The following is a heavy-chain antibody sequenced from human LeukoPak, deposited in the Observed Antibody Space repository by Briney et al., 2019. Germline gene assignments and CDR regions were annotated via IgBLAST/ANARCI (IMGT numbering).Heavy chain of an antibody. CDR3: ARGHYGLDV. V-gene: IGHV3-23*01. Sequence: GGPLRLSCAASGFTFSSYAMSWVRQAPGKGLEWVSAISGSGGSTYYADSVKGRFTISRDDAKNSVYLQMNSLRAEDTAVYFCARGHYGLDVWGQGTTVTVSS. J-gene: IGHJ6*02. CDR1: GFTFSSYA. CDR2: ISGSGGST.